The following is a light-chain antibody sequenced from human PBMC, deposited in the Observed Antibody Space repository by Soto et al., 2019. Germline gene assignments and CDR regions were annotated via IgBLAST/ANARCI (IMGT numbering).Light chain of an antibody. Sequence: QSVLTQPPSVSAAPGQKVTISCSGSSSNIGNNYVSWYQQLPGTAPKLLIHENNKRPSGIPDRFSGSKSGTSATLGITGLQTGDEADYYCGTWDSCLSAGDVFGTGTEVTVL. J-gene: IGLJ1*01. CDR1: SSNIGNNY. CDR2: ENN. V-gene: IGLV1-51*02. CDR3: GTWDSCLSAGDV.